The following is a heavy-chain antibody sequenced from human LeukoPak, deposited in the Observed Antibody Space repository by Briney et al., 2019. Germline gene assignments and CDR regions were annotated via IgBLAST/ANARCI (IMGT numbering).Heavy chain of an antibody. J-gene: IGHJ4*02. D-gene: IGHD1-26*01. V-gene: IGHV4-61*01. CDR1: GGSVSSGSYY. CDR2: IYYSGST. CDR3: AREELGATLDY. Sequence: PSETLSLTCTVYGGSVSSGSYYWSWVPQPPGKGLEWIGYIYYSGSTNYNPSLKSRVTISVDTYKNQFSLKLSSVTAADTAVYYCAREELGATLDYWGQGTLVTVSS.